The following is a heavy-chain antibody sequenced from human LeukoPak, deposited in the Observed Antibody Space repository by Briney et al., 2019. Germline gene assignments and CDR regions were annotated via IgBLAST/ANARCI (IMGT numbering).Heavy chain of an antibody. CDR2: ISGSGGST. CDR1: GFTFSSYA. D-gene: IGHD2-2*01. J-gene: IGHJ4*02. Sequence: GGSLRLSCAASGFTFSSYAMSWVRQAPGKGLEWVSAISGSGGSTYYADSAKGRFTISRDNSKNTLYLRMNSLRAEDTAVYYCAKDPSAFKVPAAADYWGQGTLVTVSS. V-gene: IGHV3-23*01. CDR3: AKDPSAFKVPAAADY.